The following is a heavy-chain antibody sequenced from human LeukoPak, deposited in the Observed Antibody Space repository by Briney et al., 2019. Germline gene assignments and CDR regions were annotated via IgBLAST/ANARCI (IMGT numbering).Heavy chain of an antibody. V-gene: IGHV1-18*01. CDR3: ARVWELRSAFDI. Sequence: ASVKVSCKASGYTFTSYGISWVRQAPGQGLEWMGWTSAYNGNTNYAQKLQGRVTMTTDTSTSTAYMELRSLRSDDTAVYYCARVWELRSAFDIWGQGTMVTVSS. CDR1: GYTFTSYG. D-gene: IGHD1-26*01. CDR2: TSAYNGNT. J-gene: IGHJ3*02.